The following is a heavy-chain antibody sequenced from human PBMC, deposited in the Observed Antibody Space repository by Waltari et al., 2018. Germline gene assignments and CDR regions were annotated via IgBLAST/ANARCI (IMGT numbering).Heavy chain of an antibody. CDR2: RWNEGSNK. D-gene: IGHD3-22*01. V-gene: IGHV3-30*18. J-gene: IGHJ4*02. CDR3: AKDAYYYDSSGSYFDY. Sequence: QVQLVESGGGVVQPGRSLRLSCAASGFTFSSHGMHWVRKAPGKGREWVAVRWNEGSNKYYADSVKGRFTISRDNSKNTLYLQMNSLRAEDTAMYYCAKDAYYYDSSGSYFDYWGQGTLVTVSS. CDR1: GFTFSSHG.